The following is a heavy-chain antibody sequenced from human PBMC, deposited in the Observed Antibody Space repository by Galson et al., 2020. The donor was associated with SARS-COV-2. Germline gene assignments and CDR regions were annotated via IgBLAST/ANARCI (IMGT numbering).Heavy chain of an antibody. Sequence: SETLSLTCAVSGGSISSSNWWSWVRQPPGKGLEWIGEIYHSGSTNYNPSLKSRVTISVDKSKNQFSLKLSSVTAADTAVYYCARDSRDSSGPTLDYWGQGTLVTVSS. J-gene: IGHJ4*02. CDR2: IYHSGST. D-gene: IGHD3-22*01. CDR3: ARDSRDSSGPTLDY. CDR1: GGSISSSNW. V-gene: IGHV4-4*02.